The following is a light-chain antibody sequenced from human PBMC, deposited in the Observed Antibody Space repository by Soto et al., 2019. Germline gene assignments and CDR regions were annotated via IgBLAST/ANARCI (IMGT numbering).Light chain of an antibody. V-gene: IGKV4-1*01. CDR1: QSVLYSSNNKNY. J-gene: IGKJ1*01. CDR3: QQYNTFWT. CDR2: WAS. Sequence: DIVMTQSPDSLAVSLGERATINCKSSQSVLYSSNNKNYLAWYQQKPGQPPKLLIYWASTRESGVPDRFSGSGSGTDFTLTISSLQAEDVAVYYCQQYNTFWTFGQGTKVGIK.